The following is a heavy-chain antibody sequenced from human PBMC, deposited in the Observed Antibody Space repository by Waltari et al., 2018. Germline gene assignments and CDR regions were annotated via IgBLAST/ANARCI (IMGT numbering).Heavy chain of an antibody. D-gene: IGHD1-1*01. V-gene: IGHV3-64D*08. J-gene: IGHJ4*02. CDR2: ISSNGGST. CDR1: GFTFSRCA. Sequence: EVQLVESGGGLIQPGGSLRLSCAASGFTFSRCAMSWVRQAPGKGLDYVSSISSNGGSTYYADSVKGRFTISRDNSKNTLYLQMSRLRAEDTAIYYCVKDRWIDYWGQGTLVTVSS. CDR3: VKDRWIDY.